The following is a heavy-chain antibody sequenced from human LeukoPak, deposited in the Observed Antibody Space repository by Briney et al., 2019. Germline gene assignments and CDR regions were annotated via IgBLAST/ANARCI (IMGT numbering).Heavy chain of an antibody. V-gene: IGHV1-18*01. D-gene: IGHD1-1*01. CDR2: ISANDGKT. J-gene: IGHJ4*02. CDR3: ARELHVERDDY. CDR1: GFVFTSYG. Sequence: ASVKVSCKASGFVFTSYGFTWVRQAPGQGLEWMGWISANDGKTHYSEKHQGRITMSTDTVTSTAYMELRSLRSDDTAVYYCARELHVERDDYWGQGTLVTVSS.